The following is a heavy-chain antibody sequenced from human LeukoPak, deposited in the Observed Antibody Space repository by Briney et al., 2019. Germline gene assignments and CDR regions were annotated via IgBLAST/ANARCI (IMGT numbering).Heavy chain of an antibody. CDR2: IYYSGST. D-gene: IGHD6-13*01. V-gene: IGHV4-59*01. CDR1: GASISTYY. J-gene: IGHJ4*02. Sequence: PSETLSLTCNVSGASISTYYWSWIRQPPGKGLEWIGYIYYSGSTHYNPSLESRVTIATDTSKNQFPLKLSSVTAADTAVYYCASGPYPAAGTDHQFDYWGQGTLVTVSS. CDR3: ASGPYPAAGTDHQFDY.